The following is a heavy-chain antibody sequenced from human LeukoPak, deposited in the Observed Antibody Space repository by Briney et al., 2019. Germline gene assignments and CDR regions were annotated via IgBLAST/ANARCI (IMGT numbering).Heavy chain of an antibody. CDR2: ISYHARDQ. CDR1: GFTFSDHA. D-gene: IGHD2-8*01. Sequence: GRSLRLSCTASGFTFSDHAMHWVRQAPGKGLEWVTVISYHARDQFYADSVKGRFTVPRDNSRNILYLQMNSLRAEDSAVYYCAAQPCINGICYLDYWGQGALVTVSS. CDR3: AAQPCINGICYLDY. V-gene: IGHV3-30*04. J-gene: IGHJ4*02.